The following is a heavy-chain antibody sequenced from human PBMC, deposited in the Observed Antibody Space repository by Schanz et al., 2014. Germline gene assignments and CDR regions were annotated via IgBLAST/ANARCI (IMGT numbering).Heavy chain of an antibody. V-gene: IGHV3-20*01. CDR2: INWNGGDT. J-gene: IGHJ5*02. D-gene: IGHD6-6*01. CDR3: ARGSSASLSRVWFDL. Sequence: VQLAESGGGVVQPGRSRRLSCAASGFIFDDYGMSWVRQVPGKGLEWVSGINWNGGDTSYADSVKGRFIISRDNAKNALYLEMNSLRAGDTAFYHCARGSSASLSRVWFDLWGQGTLVTVSS. CDR1: GFIFDDYG.